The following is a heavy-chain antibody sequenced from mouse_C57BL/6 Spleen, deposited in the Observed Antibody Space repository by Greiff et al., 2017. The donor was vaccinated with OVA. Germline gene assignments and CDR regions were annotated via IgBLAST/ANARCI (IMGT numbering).Heavy chain of an antibody. V-gene: IGHV3-1*01. J-gene: IGHJ1*03. CDR2: ISYSGST. D-gene: IGHD2-4*01. Sequence: EVKLVESGPGMVKPSQSLSLTCTVTGYSITSGCDWHLNRHLPGNQLEWMGNISYSGSTNYNPSLKSRITITHDTSKNHFFLKLNSVTTEDSATYYCARGGIYYDYDGYFDVWGTGTTVTVSS. CDR3: ARGGIYYDYDGYFDV. CDR1: GYSITSGCD.